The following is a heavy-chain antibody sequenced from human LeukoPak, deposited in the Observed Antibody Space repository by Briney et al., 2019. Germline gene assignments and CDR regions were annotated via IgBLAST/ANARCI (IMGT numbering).Heavy chain of an antibody. J-gene: IGHJ4*02. Sequence: GGSLGLSCAASGFTVSSNYMSWVRQAPGKGLEWVSVNYSGGSTYYADSVKGRFTISRDNSKNTLYLQMNSLRAEDTAVYYCARNPYGNYYDSSGYFDYWGQGTLVTVSS. D-gene: IGHD3-22*01. CDR1: GFTVSSNY. CDR3: ARNPYGNYYDSSGYFDY. V-gene: IGHV3-53*01. CDR2: NYSGGST.